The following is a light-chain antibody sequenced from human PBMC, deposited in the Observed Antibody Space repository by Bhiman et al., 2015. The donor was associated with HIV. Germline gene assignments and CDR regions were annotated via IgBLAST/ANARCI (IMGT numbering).Light chain of an antibody. V-gene: IGLV2-14*03. J-gene: IGLJ1*01. Sequence: QSALTQPASVSGSPGQSITISCTGTSSDVGGYNYVSWCQQHPGKAPKLMIYDVSNRPSGVSNRFSGSKSGNTASLTISGLQTEDEADYYCGTWDRSLSAGGVFGTGTKVTVL. CDR2: DVS. CDR3: GTWDRSLSAGGV. CDR1: SSDVGGYNY.